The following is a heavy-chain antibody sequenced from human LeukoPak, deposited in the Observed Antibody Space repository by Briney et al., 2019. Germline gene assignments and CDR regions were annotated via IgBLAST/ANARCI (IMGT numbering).Heavy chain of an antibody. Sequence: GGSLRLSCAASGFTFSSYSMNWVRQAPGKGLEWLSYISRSSSTIYYAGSVKGRFTISRDNAKNSLYLQMNSLRDEDTAVYYCVRRVPNNSSWYELFDYWGQGTLVAVSS. CDR1: GFTFSSYS. CDR2: ISRSSSTI. V-gene: IGHV3-48*02. D-gene: IGHD6-13*01. J-gene: IGHJ4*02. CDR3: VRRVPNNSSWYELFDY.